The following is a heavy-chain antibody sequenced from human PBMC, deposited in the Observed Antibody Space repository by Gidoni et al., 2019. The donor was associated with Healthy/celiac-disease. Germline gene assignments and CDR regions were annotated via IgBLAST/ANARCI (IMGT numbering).Heavy chain of an antibody. V-gene: IGHV3-23*01. J-gene: IGHJ3*02. CDR3: AKDYYDSSGYDAFDI. CDR2: ISGSGGST. D-gene: IGHD3-22*01. CDR1: GFTFSSYA. Sequence: EVQLLESGGGLVQPGGSLRLSCAASGFTFSSYAMSWVRQAPGKGLEWVSAISGSGGSTYDADSVKGRFTISIDNSKNTLYLQMNSLRAEDTAVYYCAKDYYDSSGYDAFDIWGQGTMVTVSS.